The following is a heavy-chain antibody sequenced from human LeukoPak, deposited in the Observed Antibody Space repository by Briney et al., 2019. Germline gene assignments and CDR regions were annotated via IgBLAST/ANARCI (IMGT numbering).Heavy chain of an antibody. CDR1: GFSFSRAW. CDR3: TTVTLRPVGL. CDR2: IKSKSDGGTT. V-gene: IGHV3-15*05. Sequence: PGGSLRLSCAASGFSFSRAWMSWVRQAPGRGLEWVGRIKSKSDGGTTDYAAPVKGRFTISRDDSKNTLFLQVNSLKIEDTAVYYCTTVTLRPVGLWGQGTLVTVSS. J-gene: IGHJ4*02. D-gene: IGHD3-10*01.